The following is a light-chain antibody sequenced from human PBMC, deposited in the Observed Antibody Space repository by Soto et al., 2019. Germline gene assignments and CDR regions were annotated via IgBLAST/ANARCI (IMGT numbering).Light chain of an antibody. V-gene: IGKV1-5*03. CDR1: QSINIW. CDR2: KAS. J-gene: IGKJ1*01. CDR3: QQYISYSRT. Sequence: DIQMTQSPSTLSASVGDRVTITCRASQSINIWLAWYQQKPGKAPKLLIYKASSLESGVPSRFSGSGSETEFTLTISSLQPDDFATYYCQQYISYSRTFGQGTKVGIK.